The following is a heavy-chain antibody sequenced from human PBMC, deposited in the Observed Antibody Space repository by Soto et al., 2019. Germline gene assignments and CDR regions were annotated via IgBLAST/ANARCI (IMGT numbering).Heavy chain of an antibody. Sequence: EVQLLQSGGGLVQPGGSLRLSCAASGITFSIYAMSWVRQAPGKGLEWVSAISGRGDSTYYADSVEGRFTISRDNSKNTLYLQMNSLRAEDTAIYWVVPSAIFYMDVWGEGTTVTVSS. CDR1: GITFSIYA. D-gene: IGHD2-2*01. CDR2: ISGRGDST. V-gene: IGHV3-23*01. J-gene: IGHJ6*03. CDR3: VPSAIFYMDV.